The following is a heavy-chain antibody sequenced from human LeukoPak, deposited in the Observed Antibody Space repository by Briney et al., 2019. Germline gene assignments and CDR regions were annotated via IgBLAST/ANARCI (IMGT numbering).Heavy chain of an antibody. J-gene: IGHJ4*02. Sequence: GGSLRLSCAASGFTFSSYGMHWVRQAPGKGLEWVAVIWYDGSNKYYADSVKGRFTISRDNSKNTLYLQMNSLRAEDTAVYYCAKDSSPGDYDHIAFDYWGQGTLVTVSS. D-gene: IGHD4-17*01. CDR3: AKDSSPGDYDHIAFDY. CDR1: GFTFSSYG. V-gene: IGHV3-33*06. CDR2: IWYDGSNK.